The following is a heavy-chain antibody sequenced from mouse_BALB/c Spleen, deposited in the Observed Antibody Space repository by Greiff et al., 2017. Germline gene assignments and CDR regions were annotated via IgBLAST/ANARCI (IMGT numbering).Heavy chain of an antibody. V-gene: IGHV3-2*02. D-gene: IGHD2-3*01. CDR3: ARDPDGYWYFDV. CDR2: ISYSGST. J-gene: IGHJ1*01. CDR1: GYSITSDYA. Sequence: DVKLQESGPGLVKPSQSLSLTCTVTGYSITSDYAWNWIRQFPGNKLEWMGYISYSGSTSYNPSLKNRISITRDTSKNQFFLKLNSVTTEDTATYYCARDPDGYWYFDVWGAGTTVTVSS.